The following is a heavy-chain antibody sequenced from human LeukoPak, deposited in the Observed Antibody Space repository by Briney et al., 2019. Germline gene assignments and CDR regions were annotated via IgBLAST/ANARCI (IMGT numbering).Heavy chain of an antibody. Sequence: PSETLSLTCAVSGDSFSSHYWTWIRQPPGKGLEWIGYISYIGSTNYNPSLKSRVTISIDTSKNQFSLKLSSVTAADTAVYYCARDLVTVTKGFDIWGHGTMVSVSS. CDR2: ISYIGST. CDR1: GDSFSSHY. D-gene: IGHD4-17*01. CDR3: ARDLVTVTKGFDI. V-gene: IGHV4-59*11. J-gene: IGHJ3*02.